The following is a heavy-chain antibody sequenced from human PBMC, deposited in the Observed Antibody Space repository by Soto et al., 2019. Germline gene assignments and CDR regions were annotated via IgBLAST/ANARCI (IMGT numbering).Heavy chain of an antibody. J-gene: IGHJ4*02. D-gene: IGHD2-21*02. V-gene: IGHV1-46*02. CDR1: GYTFNTYY. CDR3: ARGGHIAVVTASFDN. Sequence: QVQLVQSGGEVRKPGASVKVSCKPSGYTFNTYYLHWLRQAPGQALEWMGVIHPSGGGTTYAQKFLGRVTVTRDTSTTPVFMELSSLRSDDTAVYYCARGGHIAVVTASFDNWGQGTLVTVSS. CDR2: IHPSGGGT.